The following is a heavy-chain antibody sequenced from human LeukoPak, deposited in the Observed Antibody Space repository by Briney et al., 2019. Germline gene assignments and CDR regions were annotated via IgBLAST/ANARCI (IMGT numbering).Heavy chain of an antibody. Sequence: PSETLSLTCAVYGGSISSYYWSWIRQPPGKGLEWIGYIYYSGSTNYNPSLKSRVTISVDTSKNQFSLKLSSVTAADTAVYYCASYDFWSGYNDYWGQGTLVTVSS. V-gene: IGHV4-59*01. CDR1: GGSISSYY. CDR2: IYYSGST. CDR3: ASYDFWSGYNDY. D-gene: IGHD3-3*01. J-gene: IGHJ4*02.